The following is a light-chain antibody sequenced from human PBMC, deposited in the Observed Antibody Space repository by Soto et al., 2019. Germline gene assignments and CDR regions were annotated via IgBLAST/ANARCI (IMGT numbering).Light chain of an antibody. CDR1: QSVRSNY. V-gene: IGKV3-20*01. Sequence: EIELTQSPGTLSLSPGERATLSCRASQSVRSNYLAWYQQKPGQAPRLLIYNSSTRATGIPARFSGSGSGTDFTLTISRLEPEDFALYYCQQYRDLPQTFGQGTQVEIK. CDR3: QQYRDLPQT. CDR2: NSS. J-gene: IGKJ1*01.